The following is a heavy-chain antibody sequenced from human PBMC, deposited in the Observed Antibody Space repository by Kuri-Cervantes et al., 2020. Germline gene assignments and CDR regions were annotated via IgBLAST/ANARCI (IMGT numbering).Heavy chain of an antibody. D-gene: IGHD6-19*01. CDR2: ISGSGGST. CDR3: AKDRRQWPDWYFDL. J-gene: IGHJ2*01. Sequence: LSLTCAASGFTFSDYYMSWIRQAPGKGLEWVSEISGSGGSTYYADSVKGRFTISRDNSMNTLYLQMNSLRADDTAVYYCAKDRRQWPDWYFDLWGRGTLVTVSS. CDR1: GFTFSDYY. V-gene: IGHV3-23*01.